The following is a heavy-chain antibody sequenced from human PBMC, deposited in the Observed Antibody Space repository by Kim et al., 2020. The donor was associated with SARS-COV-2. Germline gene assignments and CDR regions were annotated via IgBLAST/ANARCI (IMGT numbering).Heavy chain of an antibody. D-gene: IGHD3-3*01. Sequence: ASVKVSCKASGYTFTNYVINWVRQAPGQGLEWMGWISAYNGNTNYAQKLQGRVTMTTDTSTSTAYMELRSLRSDDTAVYYCARDRRITIFGVVPPLDYYGMDVWGQGTTVTVSS. CDR1: GYTFTNYV. CDR3: ARDRRITIFGVVPPLDYYGMDV. J-gene: IGHJ6*02. V-gene: IGHV1-18*01. CDR2: ISAYNGNT.